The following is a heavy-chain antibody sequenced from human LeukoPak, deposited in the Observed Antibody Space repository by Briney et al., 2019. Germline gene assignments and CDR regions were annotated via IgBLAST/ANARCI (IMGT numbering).Heavy chain of an antibody. CDR2: INSDGSSI. D-gene: IGHD6-13*01. J-gene: IGHJ4*02. V-gene: IGHV3-74*01. CDR1: GFTFSSYW. Sequence: GGSLRLSCAASGFTFSSYWMHWVRQVPGKGLVWVSRINSDGSSISYGESVKGRFTMSRDNAKNTLYLQMNNLRAEDTAVYYCVREIAAPMDFDYWGQGTLVTVSS. CDR3: VREIAAPMDFDY.